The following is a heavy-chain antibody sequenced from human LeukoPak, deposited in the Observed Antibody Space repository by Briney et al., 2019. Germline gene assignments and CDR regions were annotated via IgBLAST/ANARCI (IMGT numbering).Heavy chain of an antibody. J-gene: IGHJ4*02. D-gene: IGHD3-22*01. CDR3: AKNRDSSDYPRDFDF. CDR1: GFTFSSYG. V-gene: IGHV3-30*02. CDR2: IRHDGSYQ. Sequence: GGSLRLSCAAFGFTFSSYGMHWARQTPGKGLEWVAFIRHDGSYQQYADSVKGRFTVSRDNSKDMVYLQMNSLRTEDTAVYYCAKNRDSSDYPRDFDFWGQGTLVTVSS.